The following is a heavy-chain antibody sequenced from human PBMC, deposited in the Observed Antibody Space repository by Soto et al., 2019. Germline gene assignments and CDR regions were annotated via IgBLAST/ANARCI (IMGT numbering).Heavy chain of an antibody. CDR3: ARDSQYCSSTSCYKDY. V-gene: IGHV1-3*01. D-gene: IGHD2-2*02. J-gene: IGHJ4*02. CDR2: INAGNGNT. CDR1: GYTFTSYA. Sequence: QVQLVQSGAEVKKPGASVKVSCKASGYTFTSYAMHWVRQAPGQRLEWMGWINAGNGNTKYSQKFQGRVTITRYRSTSTAYMELSSLRSEETAVYYCARDSQYCSSTSCYKDYWGQGPLVTVSS.